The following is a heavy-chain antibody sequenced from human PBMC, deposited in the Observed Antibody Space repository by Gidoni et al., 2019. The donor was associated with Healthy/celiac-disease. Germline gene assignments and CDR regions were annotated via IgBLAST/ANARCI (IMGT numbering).Heavy chain of an antibody. J-gene: IGHJ6*02. D-gene: IGHD4-17*01. CDR1: GFTFSSYS. V-gene: IGHV3-21*01. Sequence: EVQLVESGGGLVKPGGSLRLSCAASGFTFSSYSMNCVRQAPGKGLEWVSSISSSSSYIYYADSVKGRFTISRDNAKNSLYLQMNSLRAEDTAVYYCARGAPYGDYGSIATYYYGMDVWGQGTTVTVSS. CDR2: ISSSSSYI. CDR3: ARGAPYGDYGSIATYYYGMDV.